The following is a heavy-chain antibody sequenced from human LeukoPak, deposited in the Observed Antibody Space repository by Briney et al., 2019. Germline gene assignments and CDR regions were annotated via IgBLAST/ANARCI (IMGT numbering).Heavy chain of an antibody. J-gene: IGHJ4*02. Sequence: SETLSLTCAVYGGSFSGYYWSWIRQHPGKGLEWIGYIYYSGSTYYNPSLKSRVTISVDTSKNQFSLKLSSVTAADTAVYYCARDDSSGYYPFDYWGQGTLVTVSS. CDR2: IYYSGST. D-gene: IGHD3-22*01. V-gene: IGHV4-31*11. CDR3: ARDDSSGYYPFDY. CDR1: GGSFSGYY.